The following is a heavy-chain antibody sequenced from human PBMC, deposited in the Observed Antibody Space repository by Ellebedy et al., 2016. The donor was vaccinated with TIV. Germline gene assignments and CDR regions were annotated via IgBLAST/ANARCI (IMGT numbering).Heavy chain of an antibody. J-gene: IGHJ4*02. CDR2: ISNSGSYT. CDR3: ARDILQMRSDYFDH. Sequence: PGGSLRLSCAASGFTFSNSYMTWIRQAPGKGLEWVSYISNSGSYTNYVDSLKGRFTISRDNAKNSLYLQMNSLRAEDTAMYYCARDILQMRSDYFDHWGQGTLVTVSS. D-gene: IGHD4-11*01. CDR1: GFTFSNSY. V-gene: IGHV3-11*05.